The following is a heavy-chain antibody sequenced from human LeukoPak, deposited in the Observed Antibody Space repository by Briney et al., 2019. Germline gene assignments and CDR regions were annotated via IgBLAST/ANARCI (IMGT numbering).Heavy chain of an antibody. CDR3: ARDPPSGSYFQSDY. D-gene: IGHD1-26*01. CDR1: GYTFTSYD. V-gene: IGHV1-18*01. J-gene: IGHJ4*02. CDR2: ISAYNVNT. Sequence: GASVKVSCKASGYTFTSYDINWVRQAPGQGLEWMGWISAYNVNTNYAQKLQGRVTMTTDTSTSTAYMELRSLRSDDTAVYYCARDPPSGSYFQSDYWGQGTLVTVSS.